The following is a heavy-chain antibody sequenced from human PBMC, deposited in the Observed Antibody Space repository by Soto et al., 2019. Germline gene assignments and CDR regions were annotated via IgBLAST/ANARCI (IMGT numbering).Heavy chain of an antibody. CDR3: ARVGRTRATVTTDAFEV. V-gene: IGHV4-4*07. CDR1: GGYISGYD. Sequence: QVQLQESGPGLVKPSETLSLTCTVSGGYISGYDWSWLRQPPGNRLECIGRINASGNTNKNPSLKSRVTMSEDTSKNHSSLGVNSVTAADPAVYYCARVGRTRATVTTDAFEVWGQGTTVTVSS. D-gene: IGHD4-17*01. J-gene: IGHJ3*01. CDR2: INASGNT.